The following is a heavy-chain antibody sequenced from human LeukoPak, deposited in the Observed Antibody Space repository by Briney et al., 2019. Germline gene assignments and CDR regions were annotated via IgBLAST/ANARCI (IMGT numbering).Heavy chain of an antibody. J-gene: IGHJ5*02. CDR3: AREPIVGATLNWFDP. CDR2: INTNTGNP. V-gene: IGHV7-4-1*02. Sequence: ASVKVSCKASGYTFTSYAMNWVRQAPGQGLEWMGWINTNTGNPTYAQGFTGRFVFSLDTSVSTAYLQISSLKAEDTAVYYCAREPIVGATLNWFDPWGQGTLVTVSS. D-gene: IGHD1-26*01. CDR1: GYTFTSYA.